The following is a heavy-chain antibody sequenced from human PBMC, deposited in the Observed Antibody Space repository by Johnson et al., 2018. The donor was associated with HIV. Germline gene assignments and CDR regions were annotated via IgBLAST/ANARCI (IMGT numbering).Heavy chain of an antibody. CDR2: IGTAGDT. J-gene: IGHJ3*02. Sequence: VQLVESGGGLVQPGGSLRLSCAASGFTFSNYDMHWVRQATGKGLEWVSAIGTAGDTYYPGSVKGRFTISRENAKNSLYLQMNSLRAEDTALYYCARDTYSSDACDIWGQGTMVTVSS. V-gene: IGHV3-13*04. D-gene: IGHD4-11*01. CDR1: GFTFSNYD. CDR3: ARDTYSSDACDI.